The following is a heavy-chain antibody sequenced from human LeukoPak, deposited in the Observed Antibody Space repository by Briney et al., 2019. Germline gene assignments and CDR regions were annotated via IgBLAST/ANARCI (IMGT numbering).Heavy chain of an antibody. CDR1: GYTFTTYY. CDR3: SRNAASGFDI. Sequence: ASVKVSCKASGYTFTTYYLYWVRQAPRQGLECVGMIQPDYGTTSYSQKFQGRVTITRDTSTSTLYMELSSLTSEDTAVYYCSRNAASGFDIWGQGTRVTVSS. CDR2: IQPDYGTT. V-gene: IGHV1-46*01. J-gene: IGHJ4*02.